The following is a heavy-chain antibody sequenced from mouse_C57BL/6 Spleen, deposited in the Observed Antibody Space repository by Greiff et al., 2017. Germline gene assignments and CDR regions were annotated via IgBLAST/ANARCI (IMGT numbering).Heavy chain of an antibody. Sequence: EVQLQQSGAELVRPGASVKLSCTASGFTITDDYMHWVKQRPEQGLEWIGWIDPENGDTEYASKFQGKATLTADTSSNTAYLQLSSLTSEATAVYYCTTWGVTTTGPHFDYWGQGTTLTVSS. CDR3: TTWGVTTTGPHFDY. CDR2: IDPENGDT. J-gene: IGHJ2*01. V-gene: IGHV14-4*01. CDR1: GFTITDDY. D-gene: IGHD2-2*01.